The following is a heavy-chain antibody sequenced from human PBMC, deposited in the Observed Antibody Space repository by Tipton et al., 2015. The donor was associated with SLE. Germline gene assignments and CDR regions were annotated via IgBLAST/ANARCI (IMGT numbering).Heavy chain of an antibody. CDR2: IWANGNTK. J-gene: IGHJ4*02. CDR3: ARERMGMSSGY. D-gene: IGHD3-22*01. CDR1: GFPFSGYW. Sequence: SLRLSCAASGFPFSGYWMHWVRQAPGKGLEWVAVIWANGNTKYYADSVKGRFTISRDNSKNTLYLQMNSLRVEDTAVYYCARERMGMSSGYWGQGTLVTVSS. V-gene: IGHV3-33*08.